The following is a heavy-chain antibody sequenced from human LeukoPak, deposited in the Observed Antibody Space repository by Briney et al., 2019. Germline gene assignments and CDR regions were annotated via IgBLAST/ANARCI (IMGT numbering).Heavy chain of an antibody. CDR2: IYPGDSDT. CDR3: ARLSIAAAVGGWFDP. J-gene: IGHJ5*02. CDR1: GYSFTSYW. V-gene: IGHV5-51*01. Sequence: GESLKISCKGSGYSFTSYWIGWVRQMPGKGLEWMGIIYPGDSDTRYSPSFQGQVTISADKSISTAYLQWSSLKASDTAMYYCARLSIAAAVGGWFDPWGQGTLVTVSS. D-gene: IGHD6-13*01.